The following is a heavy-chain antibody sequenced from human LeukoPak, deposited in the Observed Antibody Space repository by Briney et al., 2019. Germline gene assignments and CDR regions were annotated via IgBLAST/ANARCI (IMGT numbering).Heavy chain of an antibody. J-gene: IGHJ6*03. CDR3: AGHNPPPTGFCSGTSCFMSGSQYFYMDV. Sequence: SETLSLTCTVSGGSISSYYWSRIRQPPGKGPEWIGYIYSTGTTNYSPSLSSRVTISVDTSKNQLSVNLRFVTATDTAVYHCAGHNPPPTGFCSGTSCFMSGSQYFYMDVWGKGTSVTVS. CDR1: GGSISSYY. D-gene: IGHD2-2*01. CDR2: IYSTGTT. V-gene: IGHV4-4*09.